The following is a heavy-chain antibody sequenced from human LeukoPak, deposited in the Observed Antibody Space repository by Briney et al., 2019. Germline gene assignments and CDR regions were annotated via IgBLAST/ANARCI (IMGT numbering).Heavy chain of an antibody. D-gene: IGHD4/OR15-4a*01. CDR2: MTPNSGNT. CDR3: ARFRYDYGDGPDF. V-gene: IGHV1-8*01. J-gene: IGHJ4*02. CDR1: GYTFTSYD. Sequence: ASVKVSCKASGYTFTSYDINWVRQAAGQGLEWMGFMTPNSGNTGYAQKLQGRVTMTRDNSINTDYMELSSLRPEDTAVYYCARFRYDYGDGPDFWGQGTLVTVSS.